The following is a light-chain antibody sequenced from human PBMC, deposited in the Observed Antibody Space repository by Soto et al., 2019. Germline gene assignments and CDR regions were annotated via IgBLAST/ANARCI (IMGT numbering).Light chain of an antibody. CDR3: QQYYTTPYT. CDR2: WAS. Sequence: DIVMTQSPDSLAVSLGERATIHCKSSQSVLYSSNNENYLAWYHHKPGQPPKLLIYWASTRESGVPDRFSGSGSGTDFTFTISSLQAEDVAVYYCQQYYTTPYTFGQGTKLEI. V-gene: IGKV4-1*01. J-gene: IGKJ2*01. CDR1: QSVLYSSNNENY.